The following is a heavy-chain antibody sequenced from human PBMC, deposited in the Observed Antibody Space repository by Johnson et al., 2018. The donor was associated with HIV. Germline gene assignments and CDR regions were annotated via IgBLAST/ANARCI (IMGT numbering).Heavy chain of an antibody. J-gene: IGHJ3*02. V-gene: IGHV3-30-3*01. D-gene: IGHD6-13*01. Sequence: MQLVESGGGVVQPGRSLRLSCAASGFTFSSYAMHWVRQAPGKGLEWVAVISYDGGNKYYADSVKGRLTISRDNSKNTLYLQMSSLRAEDTAMYYCGRDMSSRWGMGDACDIWGQGTMVTVSS. CDR2: ISYDGGNK. CDR3: GRDMSSRWGMGDACDI. CDR1: GFTFSSYA.